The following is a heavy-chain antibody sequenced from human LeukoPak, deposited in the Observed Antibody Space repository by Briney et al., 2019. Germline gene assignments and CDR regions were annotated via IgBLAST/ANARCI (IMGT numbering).Heavy chain of an antibody. J-gene: IGHJ4*02. D-gene: IGHD3-22*01. Sequence: GASVKVSRKASGYTFTSYGISWVRQAPGQGLEWVGWISAYNGNTNYAQKLQGRVTMTTDTSTSTAYMELRSLRSDDTAVYYCARVGNSMIVVVGDYWGQGTLVTVSS. CDR2: ISAYNGNT. CDR3: ARVGNSMIVVVGDY. V-gene: IGHV1-18*01. CDR1: GYTFTSYG.